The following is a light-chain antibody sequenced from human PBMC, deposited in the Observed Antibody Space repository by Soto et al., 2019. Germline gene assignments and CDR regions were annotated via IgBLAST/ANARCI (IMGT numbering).Light chain of an antibody. CDR3: QQYYSYPWT. Sequence: AIRMTQSPSSLSASTGDRITITCRESQAISSYLAWYQQKPWKAPKLLNYAASTLQSGVPSRFSRSGSGTSFTLTISCLPSEDFATYYCQQYYSYPWTFGPGTKVDSK. J-gene: IGKJ3*01. CDR2: AAS. V-gene: IGKV1-8*01. CDR1: QAISSY.